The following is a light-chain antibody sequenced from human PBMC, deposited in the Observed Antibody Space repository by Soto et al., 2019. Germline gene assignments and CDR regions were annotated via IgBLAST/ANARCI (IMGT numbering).Light chain of an antibody. V-gene: IGKV3-20*01. CDR3: QQYVSPPIT. J-gene: IGKJ5*01. Sequence: EIVLTQSPGTLSLSPGERATLSCRASQSVTSTYLGWYQQKPGQAPSRLIYGASSRATGIPDRFSGSGSGTDFTLTISRLEPEDFAVYYCQQYVSPPITFGQGTRLEIK. CDR1: QSVTSTY. CDR2: GAS.